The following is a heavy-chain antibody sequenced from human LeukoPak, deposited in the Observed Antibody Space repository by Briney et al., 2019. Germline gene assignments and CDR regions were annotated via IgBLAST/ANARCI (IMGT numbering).Heavy chain of an antibody. D-gene: IGHD3-16*01. CDR3: ARVRDYGGIGEDY. CDR1: GYTFSIYG. CDR2: ISPDNGNT. Sequence: ASVKVSCKASGYTFSIYGVSWVRQAPGQGLEWMGWISPDNGNTNSAQKFQGRVTMTTDTSTNTAYMELRSLRSDDTAVYYCARVRDYGGIGEDYWGQGTLVTVSS. V-gene: IGHV1-18*01. J-gene: IGHJ4*02.